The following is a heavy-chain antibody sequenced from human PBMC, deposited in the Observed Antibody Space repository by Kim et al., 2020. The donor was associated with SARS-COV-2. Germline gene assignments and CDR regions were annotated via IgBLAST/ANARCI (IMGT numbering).Heavy chain of an antibody. J-gene: IGHJ4*02. CDR3: ANREGVAAAFDY. V-gene: IGHV3-23*01. Sequence: YSTDTVKGRFTTSRDNSKTTLYLQMNSLRAEDTAVYYCANREGVAAAFDYWGQGTLVTVSS. D-gene: IGHD6-13*01.